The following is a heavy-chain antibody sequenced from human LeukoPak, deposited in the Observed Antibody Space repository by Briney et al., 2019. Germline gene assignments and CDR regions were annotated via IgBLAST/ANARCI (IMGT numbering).Heavy chain of an antibody. Sequence: GASVKVSCKASGYTFTSYGISWVRQAPGQGLEWMGWISAYNGNTNYAQKLQGRVTMTTDTSTSTAYMELRSLRSDDTAVYYCARPASAALRFLEWLPSGDNDYYFDYWGQGTLVTVSS. V-gene: IGHV1-18*01. D-gene: IGHD3-3*01. CDR1: GYTFTSYG. CDR2: ISAYNGNT. CDR3: ARPASAALRFLEWLPSGDNDYYFDY. J-gene: IGHJ4*02.